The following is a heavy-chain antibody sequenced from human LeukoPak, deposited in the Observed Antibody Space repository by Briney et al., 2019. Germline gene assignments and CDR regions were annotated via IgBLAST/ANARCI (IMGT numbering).Heavy chain of an antibody. Sequence: QSGGSLRLSCAASGFTFRSYGMHWVRQAPGKGLEWVAVISYDGSNKYYADSVKGRFTISRDNSKSTLYLQMNSLRAEDTAVYYCVVSSGYYYSRFDYWGQGTLVTVS. J-gene: IGHJ4*02. CDR2: ISYDGSNK. CDR1: GFTFRSYG. V-gene: IGHV3-30*03. CDR3: VVSSGYYYSRFDY. D-gene: IGHD3-22*01.